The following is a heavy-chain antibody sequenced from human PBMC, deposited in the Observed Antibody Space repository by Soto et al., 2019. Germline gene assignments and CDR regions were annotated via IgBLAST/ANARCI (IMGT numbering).Heavy chain of an antibody. J-gene: IGHJ5*02. CDR3: EKDLTRQLAYWLDP. Sequence: ASVKVSCKASGYSSTDYQIHWVRQAPGQQLEWLGRTDPKRGGTSTAQKFHGWVTMITGTPISPATPELTRPTAAASALCYGEKDLTRQLAYWLDPWGQGTQVTVSS. V-gene: IGHV1-2*04. CDR1: GYSSTDYQ. CDR2: TDPKRGGT. D-gene: IGHD6-6*01.